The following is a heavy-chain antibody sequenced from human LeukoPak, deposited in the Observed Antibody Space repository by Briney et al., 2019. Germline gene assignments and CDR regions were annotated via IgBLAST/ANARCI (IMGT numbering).Heavy chain of an antibody. J-gene: IGHJ4*02. CDR1: GITFSSHA. Sequence: PGGSLRLSCVASGITFSSHAMHWVRRAPGKGLQYVSAISANGDGTWYADSVKGRFTISRDNSKNTLYLQMNSLRAEDTAVYYCARDSSSGWYGIEYFDYWGQGTLVTVSS. D-gene: IGHD6-19*01. V-gene: IGHV3-64*02. CDR3: ARDSSSGWYGIEYFDY. CDR2: ISANGDGT.